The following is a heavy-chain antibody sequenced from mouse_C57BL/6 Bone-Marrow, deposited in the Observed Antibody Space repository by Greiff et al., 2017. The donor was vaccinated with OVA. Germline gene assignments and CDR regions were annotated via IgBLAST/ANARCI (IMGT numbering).Heavy chain of an antibody. CDR1: GYTFTSYW. CDR3: AREIGTTVVDWYFDV. CDR2: IDPSDSYT. Sequence: QVQLQQPGAELVMPGASVKLSCKASGYTFTSYWLHWVKQRPGQGLEWIGEIDPSDSYTNSNQKFKGKSTLTVDKSSSTAYMQLSSLTSEDSAVYYCAREIGTTVVDWYFDVWGTGTTVTVSS. V-gene: IGHV1-69*01. D-gene: IGHD1-1*01. J-gene: IGHJ1*03.